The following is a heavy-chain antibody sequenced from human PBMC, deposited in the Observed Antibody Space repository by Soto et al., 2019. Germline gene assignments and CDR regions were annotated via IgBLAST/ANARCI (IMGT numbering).Heavy chain of an antibody. CDR3: ARAPLIQLWFDY. V-gene: IGHV1-46*01. Sequence: ASVKVSCKASGYTFTSYYMHWVRQAPGQGLEWMGVINPSGGSTSYAQKFQGRVTMTRDTSTSTVYMELSSLRSEDTAVYYCARAPLIQLWFDYWGQGTLVTVSS. J-gene: IGHJ4*02. D-gene: IGHD5-18*01. CDR2: INPSGGST. CDR1: GYTFTSYY.